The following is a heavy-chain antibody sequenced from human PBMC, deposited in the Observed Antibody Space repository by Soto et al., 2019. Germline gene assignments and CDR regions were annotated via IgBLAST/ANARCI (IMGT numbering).Heavy chain of an antibody. Sequence: HVQLVQSGAEVKKPGSSVKVSCKASGGTFSSDAISWVRQAPGQGREWMGGIIPIFAPANYAQKFLGRVTITADESTTTAYMELSSLTSEDTAMYYCARALGASPMVREDFFDNWGQGTLVSVAS. D-gene: IGHD3-10*01. CDR1: GGTFSSDA. V-gene: IGHV1-69*01. J-gene: IGHJ4*02. CDR2: IIPIFAPA. CDR3: ARALGASPMVREDFFDN.